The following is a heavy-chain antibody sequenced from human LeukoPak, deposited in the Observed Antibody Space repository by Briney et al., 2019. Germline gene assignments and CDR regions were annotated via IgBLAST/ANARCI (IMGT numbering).Heavy chain of an antibody. CDR3: ARDADYGGSPDAFDI. D-gene: IGHD4-23*01. CDR2: IYSGGTT. CDR1: GFTVSSNH. J-gene: IGHJ3*02. V-gene: IGHV3-53*01. Sequence: GGSLRLSCAASGFTVSSNHMSWVRQAPGKGLNWVSIIYSGGTTYYADSVKGRFTISRDNSKNTLYLQMNSLRVEDTAVYYCARDADYGGSPDAFDIWGRGTIVTVSS.